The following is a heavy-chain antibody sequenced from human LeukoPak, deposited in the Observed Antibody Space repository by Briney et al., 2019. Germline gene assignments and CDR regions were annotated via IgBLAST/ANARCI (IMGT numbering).Heavy chain of an antibody. CDR3: AREGYCGSTSCYPVD. CDR2: IGGSGDGT. CDR1: GFTFSSYA. Sequence: GRSLRLSCAASGFTFSSYAMHWVRQAPGKGLEWVSGIGGSGDGTFYADSVRGRFTVSRDNSKNTLYLQMNRLRAEDTAVYYCAREGYCGSTSCYPVDWGQGTLVTVSS. D-gene: IGHD2-2*01. V-gene: IGHV3-23*01. J-gene: IGHJ4*02.